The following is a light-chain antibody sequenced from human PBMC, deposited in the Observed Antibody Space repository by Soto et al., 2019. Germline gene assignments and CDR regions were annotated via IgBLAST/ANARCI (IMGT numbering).Light chain of an antibody. CDR2: WAS. Sequence: DIVMTQSPDSLAASLGARATINCKSSQSVLHSSNNKNYLAWYQQKPGQPPKLLISWASTRESGVPDRFSASGSGTDFTLTISSLQAEDVAVYYCQQYYTIPPTFGQGTKVELK. V-gene: IGKV4-1*01. CDR1: QSVLHSSNNKNY. J-gene: IGKJ1*01. CDR3: QQYYTIPPT.